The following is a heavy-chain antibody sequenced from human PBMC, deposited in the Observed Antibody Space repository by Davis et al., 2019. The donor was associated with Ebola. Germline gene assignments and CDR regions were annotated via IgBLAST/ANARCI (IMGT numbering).Heavy chain of an antibody. V-gene: IGHV1-58*02. Sequence: SVKVSCKASGFTFTNSAMQWVRQARGQRPEWIGSIVVGNVNTNYAQKFQGRVTITSDMSTRTSYLDLSNLRSEDTAVYYCAASAGTVGKFDYWGQGTLVTVSS. CDR2: IVVGNVNT. D-gene: IGHD1-14*01. J-gene: IGHJ4*01. CDR3: AASAGTVGKFDY. CDR1: GFTFTNSA.